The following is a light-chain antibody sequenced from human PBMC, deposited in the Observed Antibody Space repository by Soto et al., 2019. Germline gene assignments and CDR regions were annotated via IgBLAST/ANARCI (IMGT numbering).Light chain of an antibody. Sequence: AIQMTHAPSSLSASLGDRVTITFRASQGIRNDLGWYQQKPGKAPKLLIYDASSLESGVPSRFSGSGSGTEFTLTISSLQPDDFATYYCLQDINYPWTFGQGTKVDIK. CDR1: QGIRND. V-gene: IGKV1-6*01. J-gene: IGKJ1*01. CDR3: LQDINYPWT. CDR2: DAS.